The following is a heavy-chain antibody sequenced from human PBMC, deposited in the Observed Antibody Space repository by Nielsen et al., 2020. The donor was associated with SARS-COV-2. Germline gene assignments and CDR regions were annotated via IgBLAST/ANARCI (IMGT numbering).Heavy chain of an antibody. J-gene: IGHJ6*02. CDR2: IRSKTNNYET. CDR3: KHYYDMDV. CDR1: GFTSGDAI. D-gene: IGHD2-21*01. V-gene: IGHV3-73*01. Sequence: GESLKISCAASGFTSGDAIIHWVRQASGKGLKWVGRIRSKTNNYETSYAASVKGRFTISRDESKNMAYLQMSRLKTDDTAVYYCKHYYDMDVWGQGTTVTVSS.